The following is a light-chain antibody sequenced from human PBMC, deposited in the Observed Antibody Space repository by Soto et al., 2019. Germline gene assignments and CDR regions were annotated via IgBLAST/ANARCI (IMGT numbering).Light chain of an antibody. CDR1: SSDVGAYNF. Sequence: QAVVTQPASVSGSRGQSITISCTGTSSDVGAYNFVSWYQQHPGKVPKLMIFDVSSRPSGVSDRFSGSKSGNTASLTISGLQAEDEGYYYYSSYTSSSTHVFGSGTKVTVL. CDR3: SSYTSSSTHV. J-gene: IGLJ1*01. CDR2: DVS. V-gene: IGLV2-14*03.